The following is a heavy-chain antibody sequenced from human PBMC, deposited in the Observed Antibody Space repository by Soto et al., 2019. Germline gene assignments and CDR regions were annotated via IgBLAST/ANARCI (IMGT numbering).Heavy chain of an antibody. V-gene: IGHV1-69*13. D-gene: IGHD1-26*01. CDR3: ARVWRGIGGWFDP. Sequence: VASVKVSCKASGGTFSSYAISWVRQAPGQGLEWMGGIIPIFGTANYAQKFQGRVTITADESTSTAYMELSSLRSEDTAVYYCARVWRGIGGWFDPWGQGTLVTVSS. CDR1: GGTFSSYA. J-gene: IGHJ5*02. CDR2: IIPIFGTA.